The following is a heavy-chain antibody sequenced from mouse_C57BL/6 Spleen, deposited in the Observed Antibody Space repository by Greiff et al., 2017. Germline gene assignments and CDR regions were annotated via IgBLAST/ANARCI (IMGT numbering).Heavy chain of an antibody. CDR2: IYPGGGDT. V-gene: IGHV1-80*01. Sequence: VKLVESGAELVKPGASVKISCKASGYAFSSYWMNWVKQRPGKGLEWIGQIYPGGGDTNYNGKFKGKATLTADTYSSTAYMQLSSLTSEDSAVYVCARNNDYGSSYWFDYWGQGTLVTVSA. J-gene: IGHJ3*01. CDR3: ARNNDYGSSYWFDY. D-gene: IGHD1-1*01. CDR1: GYAFSSYW.